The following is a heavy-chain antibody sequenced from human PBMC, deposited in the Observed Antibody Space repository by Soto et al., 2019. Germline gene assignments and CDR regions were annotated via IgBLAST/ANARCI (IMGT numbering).Heavy chain of an antibody. J-gene: IGHJ3*02. CDR1: GGTFSSYA. D-gene: IGHD3-22*01. CDR3: ARGRNYVDSSGPWCSVGI. CDR2: IIPIFGTA. V-gene: IGHV1-69*06. Sequence: ASVKVSCKASGGTFSSYAISWLRQAPGQGLEWMGGIIPIFGTANYAQKFQGRVTITADKSTSTAYMELSSLRSEDTAVYYCARGRNYVDSSGPWCSVGIGGKETMVTV.